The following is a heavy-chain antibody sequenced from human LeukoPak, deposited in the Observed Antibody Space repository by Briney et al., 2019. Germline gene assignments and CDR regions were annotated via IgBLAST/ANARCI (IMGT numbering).Heavy chain of an antibody. V-gene: IGHV4-34*01. J-gene: IGHJ3*02. CDR2: INHGGST. CDR1: GGSFSRYF. D-gene: IGHD3-9*01. Sequence: SETLSLTCAVYGGSFSRYFWIWIRQPPGKGLEWIGEINHGGSTNYNPSLKSRVTISVDTSKHHFSLNLSSVTAADTAVYYCAGGSYDVLTGYSDAFDIWGQGTVVTVSS. CDR3: AGGSYDVLTGYSDAFDI.